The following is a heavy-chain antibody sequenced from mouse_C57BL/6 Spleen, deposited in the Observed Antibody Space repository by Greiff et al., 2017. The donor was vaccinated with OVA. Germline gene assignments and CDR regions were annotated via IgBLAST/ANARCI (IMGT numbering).Heavy chain of an antibody. CDR3: ARWDGNSGY. CDR2: INPGSGGT. CDR1: GYAFTNYL. Sequence: VQLQESGAELVRPGTSVKVSCKASGYAFTNYLIGWVKQRPGQGLEWIGVINPGSGGTNYNEKFKGKATLTADKSSSTAYMQLSSLTSEDSAVYFCARWDGNSGYWGQGTTLTVSS. V-gene: IGHV1-54*01. J-gene: IGHJ2*01. D-gene: IGHD2-1*01.